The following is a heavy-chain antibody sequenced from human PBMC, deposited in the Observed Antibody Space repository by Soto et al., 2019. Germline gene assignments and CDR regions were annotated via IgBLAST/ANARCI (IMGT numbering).Heavy chain of an antibody. J-gene: IGHJ5*02. CDR3: ARYAPVVPAEHWFDP. CDR1: GGSISSGGYY. D-gene: IGHD2-2*01. CDR2: IYYSGST. V-gene: IGHV4-31*03. Sequence: QVQLQESGPGLVKPSQTLSLTCTVSGGSISSGGYYWSWIRQPPGKGLEWIGYIYYSGSTYYNPSLKLRVTISVDTSKNQFSLKLSSVTAADTAVYYCARYAPVVPAEHWFDPWGQGTLVTVSS.